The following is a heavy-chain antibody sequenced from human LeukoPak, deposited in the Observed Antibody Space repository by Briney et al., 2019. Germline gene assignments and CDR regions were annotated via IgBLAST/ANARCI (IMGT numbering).Heavy chain of an antibody. J-gene: IGHJ5*02. V-gene: IGHV4-39*01. CDR3: ARSIAAAGTFGWFDP. D-gene: IGHD6-13*01. CDR1: GGSISSSSYY. Sequence: SETLSLTCTVSGGSISSSSYYCGWIRQPPGKGLEWIGSIYYSGSTYYNPSLKSRVTISVDTSKNQFSLKLSSVTAADTAVYYCARSIAAAGTFGWFDPWGQGTLVTVSS. CDR2: IYYSGST.